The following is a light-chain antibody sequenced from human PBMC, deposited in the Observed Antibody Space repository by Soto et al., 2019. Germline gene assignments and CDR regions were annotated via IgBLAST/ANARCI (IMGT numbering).Light chain of an antibody. CDR1: SRDVGGYDY. V-gene: IGLV2-14*01. CDR3: SSFTSTSTYV. J-gene: IGLJ1*01. Sequence: ALIQPASVSRPRGQAVTISCAATSRDVGGYDYFSCYQQHPGQAPKLLMYVVSGRPSGLSAVSPHFSGSKCGNTGSLPISGLQAEDEANYYCSSFTSTSTYVFGTGTKVTVL. CDR2: VVS.